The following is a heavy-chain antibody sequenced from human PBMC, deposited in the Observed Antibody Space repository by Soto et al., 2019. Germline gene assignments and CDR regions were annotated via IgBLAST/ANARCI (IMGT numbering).Heavy chain of an antibody. CDR2: ITPIFGAA. CDR1: GGTFSSYG. D-gene: IGHD3-16*01. Sequence: QVQLVQSGAEVKKPGSSVKVSCKASGGTFSSYGISWVRQAPGQGLEWMGGITPIFGAAKYAQKFQGRVTIIADESTTTAYMELRRLRSEDTAVYYCASWMTAYYYDGSVSMYYFDYWGQGTLVTVSS. CDR3: ASWMTAYYYDGSVSMYYFDY. J-gene: IGHJ4*02. V-gene: IGHV1-69*01.